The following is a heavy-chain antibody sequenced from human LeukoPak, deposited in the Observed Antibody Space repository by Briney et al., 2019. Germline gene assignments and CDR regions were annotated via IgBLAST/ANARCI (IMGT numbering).Heavy chain of an antibody. CDR1: GFTVSSNY. D-gene: IGHD1-14*01. CDR2: MYRGGSA. J-gene: IGHJ4*02. Sequence: GGSLRLSCGASGFTVSSNYMTWVRQAPGKGLECVSVMYRGGSAYYADSVKGRFTISRDNSKNTLYLQMNSLRAEDTAVYYCAKAPYNWGQGTLVTVSS. V-gene: IGHV3-53*01. CDR3: AKAPYN.